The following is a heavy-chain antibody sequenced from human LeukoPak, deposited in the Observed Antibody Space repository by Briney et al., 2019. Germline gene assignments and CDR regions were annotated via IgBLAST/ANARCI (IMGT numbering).Heavy chain of an antibody. J-gene: IGHJ6*02. CDR2: MNPNSGNT. CDR1: GYTFTSYD. CDR3: ARGPSYCTNGVCGMDV. D-gene: IGHD2-8*01. Sequence: ASVKVSCKASGYTFTSYDINWVRQATGQGLEWMGWMNPNSGNTGYAQKFQGRVTMTRNTSISTAYMELSSLRSEDTVVYYCARGPSYCTNGVCGMDVWGQGTTVTVSS. V-gene: IGHV1-8*01.